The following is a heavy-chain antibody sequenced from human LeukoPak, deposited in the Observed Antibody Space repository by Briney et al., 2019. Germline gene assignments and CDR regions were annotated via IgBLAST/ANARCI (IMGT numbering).Heavy chain of an antibody. CDR3: AAGYSSSWLDY. V-gene: IGHV4-34*01. CDR1: GGSFSGYY. CDR2: INHSGST. Sequence: SEPLSLTCAVYGGSFSGYYWSWIRQPPGKGLEWIGEINHSGSTNYNPSLKSRVTISVDTSKNQFSLKLSSVTAADTAVYYCAAGYSSSWLDYWGQGTLVTVSS. J-gene: IGHJ4*02. D-gene: IGHD6-13*01.